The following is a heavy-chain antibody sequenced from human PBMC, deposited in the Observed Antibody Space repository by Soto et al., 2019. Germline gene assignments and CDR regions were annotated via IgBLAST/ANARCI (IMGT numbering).Heavy chain of an antibody. Sequence: GGSLRLSCAASGFTFSSYGMHWVRQAPGKGLEWVAVIWYDGSNKYYADSVKGRFTISRDNSKNTLYLQMNSLRAEDTAVYYCARDGSSSTSSTPYYYYYMDVWGKGTTVTVSS. CDR2: IWYDGSNK. J-gene: IGHJ6*03. CDR1: GFTFSSYG. V-gene: IGHV3-33*01. CDR3: ARDGSSSTSSTPYYYYYMDV. D-gene: IGHD2-2*01.